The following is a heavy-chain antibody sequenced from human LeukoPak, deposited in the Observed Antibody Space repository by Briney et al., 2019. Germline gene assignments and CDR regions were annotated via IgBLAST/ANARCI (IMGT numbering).Heavy chain of an antibody. CDR1: GFTFSSYG. Sequence: PGGSLRLSCAASGFTFSSYGMHWVRQAPGKGLEWVAVISYDGSNKYYADSVKGRFTISRDNSKNTLYLQMNSLRAEDMAVYYCAKDKWELSAICDYWGQGTLVTVSS. D-gene: IGHD1-26*01. J-gene: IGHJ4*02. CDR3: AKDKWELSAICDY. V-gene: IGHV3-30*18. CDR2: ISYDGSNK.